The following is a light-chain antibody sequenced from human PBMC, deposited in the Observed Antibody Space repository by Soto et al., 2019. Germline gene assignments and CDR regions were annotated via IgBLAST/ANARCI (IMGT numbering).Light chain of an antibody. CDR1: SSNIGSNT. CDR2: NNN. V-gene: IGLV1-44*01. CDR3: AAWDDRLNGWV. J-gene: IGLJ3*02. Sequence: QCVLTQPPSASGTPGQRVTISCSGSSSNIGSNTVNWYQQVPGTAPKLLIYNNNQRPSGVPDRFSGSKSGTSASLAISGLQSEDEGDYYCAAWDDRLNGWVLGGGTKLTVL.